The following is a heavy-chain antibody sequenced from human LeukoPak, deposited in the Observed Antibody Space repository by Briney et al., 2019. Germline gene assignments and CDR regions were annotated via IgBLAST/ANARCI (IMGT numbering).Heavy chain of an antibody. CDR1: GFTFSSYS. CDR3: ARDYGDPYNWFDP. Sequence: PGGSLRLSCAASGFTFSSYSMNWVRQAPGKGLEWVSSISSSSSYIYYADSVKGRFTISRDNAKNSLYLQMNSLRAEDTAVYYCARDYGDPYNWFDPWGQGTLVTVSS. D-gene: IGHD4-17*01. V-gene: IGHV3-21*01. CDR2: ISSSSSYI. J-gene: IGHJ5*02.